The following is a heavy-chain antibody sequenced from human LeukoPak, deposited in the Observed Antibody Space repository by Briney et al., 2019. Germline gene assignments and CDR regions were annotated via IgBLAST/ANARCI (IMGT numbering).Heavy chain of an antibody. D-gene: IGHD3-16*02. V-gene: IGHV4-59*08. Sequence: SETLSLTCTVSGGSIGTYYWSWIRQSPGKGLEWIGYIYVTGSTRYNPYLQSRVTISVDTSRNQFFLKMSSVTAADTAVYYCARHIGGGIEDMDVWGTGTKVTVSS. J-gene: IGHJ6*03. CDR3: ARHIGGGIEDMDV. CDR2: IYVTGST. CDR1: GGSIGTYY.